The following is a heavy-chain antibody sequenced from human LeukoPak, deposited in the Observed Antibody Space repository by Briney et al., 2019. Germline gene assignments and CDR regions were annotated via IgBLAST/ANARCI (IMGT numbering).Heavy chain of an antibody. D-gene: IGHD3-3*01. CDR3: ARDVGDFWSGYYTSWFDP. CDR1: GGTFSSYA. CDR2: IIPIFGTA. Sequence: GASVKVSSKASGGTFSSYAISWVRQAPGQGLEWMGGIIPIFGTANYAQKFQGRVTITADESTSTAYMELSSLRSEDTAVYYCARDVGDFWSGYYTSWFDPWGQGTLVTVSS. J-gene: IGHJ5*02. V-gene: IGHV1-69*01.